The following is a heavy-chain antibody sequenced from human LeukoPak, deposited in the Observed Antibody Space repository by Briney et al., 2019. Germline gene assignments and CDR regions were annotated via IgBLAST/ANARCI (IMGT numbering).Heavy chain of an antibody. V-gene: IGHV1-18*03. CDR1: GYTFATYG. CDR3: AKVAGDRMDY. D-gene: IGHD6-13*01. J-gene: IGHJ4*02. CDR2: ISSNTGKT. Sequence: GASVKVSCKASGYTFATYGFCWVRQAPGHGLEWMGWISSNTGKTDYAQKFQGRVTLTTDTSTSTAYMELRSLRPDDMALYYCAKVAGDRMDYWGQGTLLTVSS.